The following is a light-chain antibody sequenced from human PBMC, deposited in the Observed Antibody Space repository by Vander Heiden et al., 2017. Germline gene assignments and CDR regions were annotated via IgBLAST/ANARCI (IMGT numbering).Light chain of an antibody. CDR2: DAS. J-gene: IGKJ4*01. CDR1: QDISNY. V-gene: IGKV1-33*01. CDR3: QQYYNLPLT. Sequence: DTQMTQSPPSLSASVGDRVTITCHASQDISNYLNWYQQKPGKAPKLLIYDASNLETGVPSRFSGSGSGTDFTFTISSLQPEDVATYYCQQYYNLPLTFGGGTKLEIK.